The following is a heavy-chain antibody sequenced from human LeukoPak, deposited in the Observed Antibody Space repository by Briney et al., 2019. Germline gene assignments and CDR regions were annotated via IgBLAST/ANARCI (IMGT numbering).Heavy chain of an antibody. J-gene: IGHJ4*02. V-gene: IGHV1-24*01. CDR3: ATARPFDFYDSSGYYFYY. D-gene: IGHD3-22*01. CDR2: FDPEDGET. Sequence: ASVKVSCKVSGYTLTELSMHWVRQAPGKGLEWMGGFDPEDGETIYAQKFQGRVTMTEDTSTDTAYMELSSLRSEDTAVYYCATARPFDFYDSSGYYFYYWGQGTLVTVSS. CDR1: GYTLTELS.